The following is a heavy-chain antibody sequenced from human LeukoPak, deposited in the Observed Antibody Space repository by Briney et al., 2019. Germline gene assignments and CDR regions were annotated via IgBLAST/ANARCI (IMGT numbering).Heavy chain of an antibody. J-gene: IGHJ6*02. D-gene: IGHD2-2*01. CDR2: IYCCGST. CDR3: WRMGDCVVVPLYGMDV. Sequence: GGSLRHSRASSGFTHSNNYLNRVRQAPGKGLEGVSVIYCCGSTYYADSVKSRVPISRHNSKKTLYLELNSLGAEDTAVHYCWRMGDCVVVPLYGMDVWGQGTRVTVSS. CDR1: GFTHSNNY. V-gene: IGHV3-53*04.